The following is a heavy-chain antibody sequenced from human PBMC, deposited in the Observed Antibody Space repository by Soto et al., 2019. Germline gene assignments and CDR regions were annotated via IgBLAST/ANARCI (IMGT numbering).Heavy chain of an antibody. D-gene: IGHD1-26*01. V-gene: IGHV3-23*01. CDR3: GKGRSYYYYYGVDV. Sequence: GGPLRLSCAASGVTFSSYVMHWVRQAPGKGLEWVSDIVDSGRDTYYADAVKVRFTISRDNSKSTLYLQMNSLRAEDTAVYYWGKGRSYYYYYGVDVWGQGTTVIVSS. CDR2: IVDSGRDT. CDR1: GVTFSSYV. J-gene: IGHJ6*02.